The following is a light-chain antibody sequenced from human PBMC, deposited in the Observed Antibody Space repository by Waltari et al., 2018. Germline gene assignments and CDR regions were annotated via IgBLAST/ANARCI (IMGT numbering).Light chain of an antibody. V-gene: IGKV1-5*03. CDR1: QNVRTY. CDR2: KAS. J-gene: IGKJ1*01. CDR3: QQYNSYPWT. Sequence: DIQMTQSPSTLSASVGDRVTITCRASQNVRTYLAWYQHKSGKAPKLLIYKASTLEVGVPSRFSGSGSGTEFTLTIASLQPDDFGTYYCQQYNSYPWTFGQGTEVDVK.